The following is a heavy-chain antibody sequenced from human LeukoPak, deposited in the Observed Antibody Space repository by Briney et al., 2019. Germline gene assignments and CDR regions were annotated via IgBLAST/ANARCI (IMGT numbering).Heavy chain of an antibody. D-gene: IGHD4-23*01. Sequence: PGGALRLSCAASGFTFSSYAISGVRQAPGKGVEGVSGIRASDGSTYYADSVKGRFAISRDNSKNTLYLQMNSLRAADTAVYYCAKDVFGDYGGLDYWGQGTLVTVSS. CDR2: IRASDGST. CDR3: AKDVFGDYGGLDY. V-gene: IGHV3-23*01. J-gene: IGHJ4*02. CDR1: GFTFSSYA.